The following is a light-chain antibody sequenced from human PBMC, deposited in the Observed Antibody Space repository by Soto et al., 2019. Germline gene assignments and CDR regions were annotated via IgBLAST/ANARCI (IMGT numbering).Light chain of an antibody. Sequence: QSVLTQPPSVSGAPGQRVIISCTGSSFNIGAGYDVHWYQQLPGTAPKLLMYSNSNRPSGVPDRFSGSKFGTSASLAITGLQAEDEADYYCQSYDSSLPGPGPHYVFGTGTKLTVL. CDR3: QSYDSSLPGPGPHYV. CDR2: SNS. J-gene: IGLJ1*01. CDR1: SFNIGAGYD. V-gene: IGLV1-40*01.